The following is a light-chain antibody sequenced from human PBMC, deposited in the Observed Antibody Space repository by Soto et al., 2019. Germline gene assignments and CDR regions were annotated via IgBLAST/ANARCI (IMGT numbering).Light chain of an antibody. CDR3: QQYDNWTRIS. CDR2: GAS. CDR1: RSIRQK. J-gene: IGKJ5*01. V-gene: IGKV3-15*01. Sequence: DIVLTQSPATLSVSPGERVTLSCRAGRSIRQKLGWYQQRPGQAPRLLIYGASIRATGIPARFSGSGSGTEFTLTISSLQSEDFAVHYCQQYDNWTRISFGQGTRLEIK.